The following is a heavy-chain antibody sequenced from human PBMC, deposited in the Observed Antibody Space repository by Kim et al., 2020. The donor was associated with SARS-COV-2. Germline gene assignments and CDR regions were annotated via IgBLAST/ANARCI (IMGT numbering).Heavy chain of an antibody. Sequence: GGSLRLSCAASGFTFSSYGMHWVRQAPGKGLEWVAVIWYDGSNKYYADSVKGRFTISRDNSKNTLYLQMNSLRAEDTAVYYCAVILWFGGGGSGYYFDYWGEGSLVTISS. CDR3: AVILWFGGGGSGYYFDY. J-gene: IGHJ4*02. CDR1: GFTFSSYG. V-gene: IGHV3-33*01. CDR2: IWYDGSNK. D-gene: IGHD3-10*01.